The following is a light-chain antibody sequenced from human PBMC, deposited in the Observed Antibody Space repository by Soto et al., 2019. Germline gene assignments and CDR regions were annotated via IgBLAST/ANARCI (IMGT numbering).Light chain of an antibody. Sequence: QAVVTQPPSASGTPGQRVTISCSGSSSNIGSNTVNWYQQLPGTAPKLLIYSNNQRPSGVPDRFSGSKSGTSASLAISWRQSEDEADYDCAAWDDSLNGKGVFGGGTKLTVL. CDR1: SSNIGSNT. V-gene: IGLV1-44*01. CDR2: SNN. J-gene: IGLJ2*01. CDR3: AAWDDSLNGKGV.